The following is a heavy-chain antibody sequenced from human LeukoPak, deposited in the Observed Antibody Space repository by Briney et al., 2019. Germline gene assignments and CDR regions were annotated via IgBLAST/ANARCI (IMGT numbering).Heavy chain of an antibody. D-gene: IGHD3-10*01. CDR1: GYTFTSYY. J-gene: IGHJ4*02. Sequence: ASVKVSCKASGYTFTSYYMHWVRQAPGQGLEWMGIINPSGGSTSYAQKFQGRVTMTRDTSTSTVYMELSSLRSEDTAVYYCARAGIGDLTSSGPNDYWGQGTLATVSS. CDR3: ARAGIGDLTSSGPNDY. CDR2: INPSGGST. V-gene: IGHV1-46*01.